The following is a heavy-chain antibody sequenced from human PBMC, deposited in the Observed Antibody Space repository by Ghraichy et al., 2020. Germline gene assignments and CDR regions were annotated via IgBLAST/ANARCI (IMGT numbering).Heavy chain of an antibody. V-gene: IGHV3-7*01. CDR1: GFTFSSYW. D-gene: IGHD4-17*01. J-gene: IGHJ2*01. CDR2: IKQDGSEK. CDR3: ARNGDYDPATHWYFDL. Sequence: GESLNISCAASGFTFSSYWMSWVRQAPGKGLEWVANIKQDGSEKYYVDSVKGRFTISRDNAKNSLYLQMNSLRAEDTAVYYCARNGDYDPATHWYFDLWGRGTLVTVSS.